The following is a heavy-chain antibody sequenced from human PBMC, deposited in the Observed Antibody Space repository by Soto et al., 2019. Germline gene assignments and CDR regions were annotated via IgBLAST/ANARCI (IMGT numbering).Heavy chain of an antibody. CDR1: GGSFSGYY. Sequence: SSETLSLTCAVFGGSFSGYYWSWIRQPPGKGLEWIGEINHSGSTNYNPSLKSRVTISVDTSKNQFSLKLSSVTAADTAVYYCARSIDPWGQGTLVTVYS. V-gene: IGHV4-34*01. CDR2: INHSGST. CDR3: ARSIDP. J-gene: IGHJ5*02.